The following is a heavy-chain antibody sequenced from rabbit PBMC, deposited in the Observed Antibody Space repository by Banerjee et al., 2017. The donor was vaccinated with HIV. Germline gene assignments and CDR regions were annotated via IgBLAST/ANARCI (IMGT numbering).Heavy chain of an antibody. V-gene: IGHV1S45*01. CDR2: IATSSGST. CDR1: GFTLSSYW. D-gene: IGHD4-1*01. CDR3: ARMRHDWGDAWNL. J-gene: IGHJ4*01. Sequence: QEQLEESGGDLVKPEGSLTLTCTASGFTLSSYWIYWVRQAPGKGLEWIACIATSSGSTYYAGWAKGRFTISKTSSATVTLQMTSLTAADTATYLCARMRHDWGDAWNLWGPGTLVTVS.